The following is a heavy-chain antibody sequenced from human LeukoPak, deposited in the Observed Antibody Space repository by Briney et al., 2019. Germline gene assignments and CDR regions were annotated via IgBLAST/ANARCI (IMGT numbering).Heavy chain of an antibody. V-gene: IGHV3-43*02. CDR3: VKAPGEMATMWLHYFDY. CDR1: GFIFDNYA. Sequence: GGSLRLSCAASGFIFDNYAMHWVRQAPGKGLEWVSLISGDVATKYADSVKGRFTISRDNSKNTLYLQMSSLRAEDTAVYYCVKAPGEMATMWLHYFDYWGQGTLVTTSS. CDR2: ISGDVAT. D-gene: IGHD5-24*01. J-gene: IGHJ4*02.